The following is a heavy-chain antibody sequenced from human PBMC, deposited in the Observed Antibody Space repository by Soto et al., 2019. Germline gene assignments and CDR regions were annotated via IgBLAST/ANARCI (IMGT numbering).Heavy chain of an antibody. CDR3: ARGSPATAIPWAFYYYYGMDV. D-gene: IGHD2-2*02. V-gene: IGHV4-34*01. J-gene: IGHJ6*02. CDR2: INHSGST. CDR1: GRTFSDYY. Sequence: PSDTLSLTYIYYGRTFSDYYWSRIRQPPWAGLQCIGEINHSGSTNYNPSLKSRVTISVDTSKNQFSLKLSSVTAADTAVYYCARGSPATAIPWAFYYYYGMDVWGQGTTVTVS.